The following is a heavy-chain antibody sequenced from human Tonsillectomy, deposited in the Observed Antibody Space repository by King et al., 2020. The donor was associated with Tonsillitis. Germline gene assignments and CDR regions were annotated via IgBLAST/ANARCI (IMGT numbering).Heavy chain of an antibody. V-gene: IGHV3-7*01. CDR2: INQDGTEK. D-gene: IGHD1-26*01. CDR1: GFTFNSYC. CDR3: ARDTPYSGRYDSYGMDV. J-gene: IGHJ6*02. Sequence: QLVQSGGGLVQPGGSLRLSCAASGFTFNSYCMSWVRQAPGKGLEWVANINQDGTEKYYVDSVKGRFTISRDNAKTSLSRQMNSLRAEDTAVYYCARDTPYSGRYDSYGMDVWGQGTTVTVSS.